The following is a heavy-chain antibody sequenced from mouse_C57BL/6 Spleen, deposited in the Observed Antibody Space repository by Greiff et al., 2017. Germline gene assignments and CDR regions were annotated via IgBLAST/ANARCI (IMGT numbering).Heavy chain of an antibody. CDR3: AMEGYGNYEGAWFAY. V-gene: IGHV1-74*01. D-gene: IGHD2-1*01. CDR1: GYTFTSYW. J-gene: IGHJ3*01. CDR2: IHPSDSDT. Sequence: QVQLKQPGAELVKPGASVKVSCKASGYTFTSYWMHWVKQRPGQGLEWIGRIHPSDSDTNYNQKFKGKATLTVDKSSSTAYMQLSSLTSEDSAVYYCAMEGYGNYEGAWFAYWGQGTLVTVSA.